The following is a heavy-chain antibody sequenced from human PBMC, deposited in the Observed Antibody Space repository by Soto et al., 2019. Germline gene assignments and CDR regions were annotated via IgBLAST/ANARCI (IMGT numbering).Heavy chain of an antibody. CDR2: INPNGGVT. D-gene: IGHD5-12*01. J-gene: IGHJ6*03. V-gene: IGHV1-2*04. Sequence: QVQLVQSGAEVRKPGASVTVSCRSSGDSFNDYYIHWVRQAPGQGFEWMGWINPNGGVTKYAQKFQGWVSMTRDTSIRNVYMHLSRLRSDDTDVYYCAGESGGATATLDYYYFYMAVWGTGTTVTVSS. CDR3: AGESGGATATLDYYYFYMAV. CDR1: GDSFNDYY.